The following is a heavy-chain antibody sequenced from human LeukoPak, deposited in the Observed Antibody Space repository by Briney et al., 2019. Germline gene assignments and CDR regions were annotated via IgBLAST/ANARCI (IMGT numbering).Heavy chain of an antibody. D-gene: IGHD3-10*01. Sequence: PSQTLSLTCTVSGGSISSGGYYWSWIRPHPGKGLEWIGYIYYSGSTYYNPSLKSRVTISVDTSKNQFSLKLSSVTAADTAVYYCARDKEVRGVSYYYYYGMDVWGQGTTVTVSS. CDR2: IYYSGST. CDR3: ARDKEVRGVSYYYYYGMDV. J-gene: IGHJ6*02. CDR1: GGSISSGGYY. V-gene: IGHV4-31*03.